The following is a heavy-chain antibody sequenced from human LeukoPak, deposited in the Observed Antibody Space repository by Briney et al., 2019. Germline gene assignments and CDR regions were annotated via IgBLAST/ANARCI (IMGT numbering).Heavy chain of an antibody. D-gene: IGHD3-22*01. J-gene: IGHJ3*02. Sequence: GESLKISCKGSGYSFTSYWIGWGRQMPGKGLEWRGIIYPGDSDTRYSPSFQGQVTISADKSISTAYLQWSSLKASDTDMYYCARRGFYYDSSVDAFDIWGQGTMVTVSS. CDR3: ARRGFYYDSSVDAFDI. CDR1: GYSFTSYW. V-gene: IGHV5-51*01. CDR2: IYPGDSDT.